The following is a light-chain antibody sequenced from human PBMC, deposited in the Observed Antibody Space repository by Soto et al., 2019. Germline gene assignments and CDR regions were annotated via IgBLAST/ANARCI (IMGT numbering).Light chain of an antibody. Sequence: EIVMTQSPVTLSVFPGERATLSCRASQSVSSNLAWHQQKPGQAPRLLIYGASTRATGIPARFSGSGSGTEFTLTIXXLXXXXXXXXYXQQYNNWPLTFGQGTKVEIK. CDR1: QSVSSN. CDR3: QQYNNWPLT. J-gene: IGKJ1*01. CDR2: GAS. V-gene: IGKV3-15*01.